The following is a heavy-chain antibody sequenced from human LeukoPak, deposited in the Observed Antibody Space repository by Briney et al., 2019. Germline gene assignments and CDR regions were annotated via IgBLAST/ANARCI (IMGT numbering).Heavy chain of an antibody. CDR2: IIPILGTA. Sequence: ASVKVPCKASGGTFSRSGISWVRQAPGQGLEWMGRIIPILGTANYAQKFQGRVTITADKSTSTAYMELSSLRSEDTAVYYCASGQTVPDSGHNTWGQGTLVTVSS. D-gene: IGHD1-26*01. CDR1: GGTFSRSG. V-gene: IGHV1-69*04. CDR3: ASGQTVPDSGHNT. J-gene: IGHJ5*02.